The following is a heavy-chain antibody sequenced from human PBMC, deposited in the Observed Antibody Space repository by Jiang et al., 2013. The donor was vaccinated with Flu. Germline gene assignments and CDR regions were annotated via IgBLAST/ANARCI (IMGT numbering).Heavy chain of an antibody. Sequence: YWSWIRQPPGKGLGWIGNIYYTGTTNYNPSLKSRVTISIDTSKNQFSLRLSSMTAADTAVYYCARGRLEAAGAGGWFDPWGQGTLVTVSS. J-gene: IGHJ5*02. D-gene: IGHD6-13*01. CDR2: IYYTGTT. CDR3: ARGRLEAAGAGGWFDP. CDR1: Y. V-gene: IGHV4-59*01.